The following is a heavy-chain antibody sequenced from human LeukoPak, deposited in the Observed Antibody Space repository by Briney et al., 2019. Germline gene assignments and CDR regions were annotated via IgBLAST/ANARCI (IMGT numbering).Heavy chain of an antibody. CDR2: MTPTSGNT. Sequence: ASVKVSCKASGYTFPIYDIIWVRQASGQGREWRGWMTPTSGNTGYAQKFQGRVTITRNTSISTAYMELSSLRSEDTAVYYCARNPRRASSTFYYYYYMDVWGKGTTVTVSS. J-gene: IGHJ6*03. V-gene: IGHV1-8*03. CDR1: GYTFPIYD. D-gene: IGHD2-2*01. CDR3: ARNPRRASSTFYYYYYMDV.